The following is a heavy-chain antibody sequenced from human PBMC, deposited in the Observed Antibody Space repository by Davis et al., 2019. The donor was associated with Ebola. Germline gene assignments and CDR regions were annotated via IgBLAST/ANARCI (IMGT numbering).Heavy chain of an antibody. J-gene: IGHJ6*02. CDR2: INHSGVS. D-gene: IGHD3-16*01. CDR1: GGSFSSYY. V-gene: IGHV4-34*01. CDR3: ARERTGNYAIDV. Sequence: MPSETLSLTCAVYGGSFSSYYWSWIRKPPGMGLEWIGEINHSGVSHYNPSLKSRFTISVDTSKTQFSLKLSSVTAADTAVYYCARERTGNYAIDVWGQGTTVTVSS.